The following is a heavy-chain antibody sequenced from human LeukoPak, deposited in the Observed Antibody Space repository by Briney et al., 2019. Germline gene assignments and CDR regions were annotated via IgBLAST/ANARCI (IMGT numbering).Heavy chain of an antibody. CDR3: AKDIEYRSSSPYMDV. CDR1: GFTFSSYG. CDR2: IRYDGSNK. J-gene: IGHJ6*03. D-gene: IGHD6-6*01. Sequence: QPGGSLRLSCAASGFTFSSYGMHWVRQAPGKGLEWVAFIRYDGSNKYYADSVKGRFTISRDNIKNSLYLQMNSLRIEDTALYYCAKDIEYRSSSPYMDVWGKGTTVTVSS. V-gene: IGHV3-30*02.